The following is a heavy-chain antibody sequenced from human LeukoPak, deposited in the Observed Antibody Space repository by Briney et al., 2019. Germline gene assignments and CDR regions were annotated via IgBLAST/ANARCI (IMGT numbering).Heavy chain of an antibody. D-gene: IGHD6-25*01. CDR3: ARERAALDAFDI. CDR1: GGSISSYY. Sequence: SETLSLTCTVSGGSISSYYWSWIRQPPGKGLEWIGYIYYSGSTNYNPSLKSRVTISVDTSKNQFSLKLSSVTAADTAVYYCARERAALDAFDIWGQGTMVTVPS. J-gene: IGHJ3*02. V-gene: IGHV4-59*01. CDR2: IYYSGST.